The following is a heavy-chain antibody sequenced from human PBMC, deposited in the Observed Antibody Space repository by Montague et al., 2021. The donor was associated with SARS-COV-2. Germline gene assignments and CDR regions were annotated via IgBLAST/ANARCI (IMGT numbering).Heavy chain of an antibody. V-gene: IGHV3-30-3*01. J-gene: IGHJ4*02. CDR1: GFTFTSYA. CDR2: ISFDGTNK. D-gene: IGHD5-18*01. Sequence: SLRLSCAASGFTFTSYAMHWVRQAPGDGLEWVAVISFDGTNKYYTDSVKGRFTISRDNSKNTLYLQMHSVRPEDTVVYYCARDQGGYSYNDYWGQGTLVTVSS. CDR3: ARDQGGYSYNDY.